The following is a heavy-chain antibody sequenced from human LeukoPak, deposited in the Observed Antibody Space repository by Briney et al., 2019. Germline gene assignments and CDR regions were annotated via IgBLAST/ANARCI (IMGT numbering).Heavy chain of an antibody. CDR3: AKWGPYCVGDYCPALDS. V-gene: IGHV3-7*01. CDR1: RFTFSNYW. Sequence: GGSLRLSCVASRFTFSNYWMSWVRQAPGKGLEWVANINQDGSKKRYADSMKGRFTISRDNAKESLFLQLSSLRAEDTAVYYCAKWGPYCVGDYCPALDSWGPGTPVTVSS. J-gene: IGHJ4*02. D-gene: IGHD2-21*02. CDR2: INQDGSKK.